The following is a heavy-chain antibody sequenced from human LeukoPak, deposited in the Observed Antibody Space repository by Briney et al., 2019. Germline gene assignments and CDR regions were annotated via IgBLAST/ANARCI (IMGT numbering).Heavy chain of an antibody. CDR2: IYSGGST. D-gene: IGHD1-26*01. Sequence: GGPLRLSCAASGFTVSSNYMSWVRQAPGKGLEWVSVIYSGGSTYYADSVKGRFTISRDNSKNTLYLQMNSLRAEDTAVYYCASRQSGSYSFDYWGQGTLVTVSS. V-gene: IGHV3-66*01. CDR3: ASRQSGSYSFDY. CDR1: GFTVSSNY. J-gene: IGHJ4*02.